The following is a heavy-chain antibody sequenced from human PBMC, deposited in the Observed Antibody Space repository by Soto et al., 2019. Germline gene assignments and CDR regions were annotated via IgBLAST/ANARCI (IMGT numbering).Heavy chain of an antibody. CDR2: IIPIFGTA. J-gene: IGHJ4*02. D-gene: IGHD6-19*01. CDR3: ARDSEGSGWYGGFDY. Sequence: ASVKVSCKASGGTFSSYAISWVRQAPGQGLEWMGGIIPIFGTANYAQKFQGRVTITADESTSTAYMELSSLRSEDTAVYYCARDSEGSGWYGGFDYWGQGTLVTVSS. V-gene: IGHV1-69*13. CDR1: GGTFSSYA.